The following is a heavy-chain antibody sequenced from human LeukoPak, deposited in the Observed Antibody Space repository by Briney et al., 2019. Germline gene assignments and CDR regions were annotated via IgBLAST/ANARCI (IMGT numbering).Heavy chain of an antibody. CDR3: ATGGGRYSYGQIDY. CDR2: FDPEDGET. Sequence: RASVKVSCKVSGYTLTELSMHWVRQVPGKGLEWMGGFDPEDGETIYAQKFQGRVTMTEDTSTDTAYMELSSLRSEDTAVYYCATGGGRYSYGQIDYWGQGTLVTVSS. CDR1: GYTLTELS. D-gene: IGHD5-18*01. V-gene: IGHV1-24*01. J-gene: IGHJ4*02.